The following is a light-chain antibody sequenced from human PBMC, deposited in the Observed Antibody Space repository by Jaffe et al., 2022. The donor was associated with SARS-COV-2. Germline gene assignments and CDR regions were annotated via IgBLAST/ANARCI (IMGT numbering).Light chain of an antibody. CDR3: SSYTSISTAVL. Sequence: QSALAQPASVSGSPGQSITISCTGSSSDVGFFNYVSWYQQHPGKPPKLMIYDVSNRPSGVPDRFSGSKSGNTASLTISGLQAEDEADYYCSSYTSISTAVLFGGGTKLTVL. CDR1: SSDVGFFNY. J-gene: IGLJ2*01. CDR2: DVS. V-gene: IGLV2-14*01.